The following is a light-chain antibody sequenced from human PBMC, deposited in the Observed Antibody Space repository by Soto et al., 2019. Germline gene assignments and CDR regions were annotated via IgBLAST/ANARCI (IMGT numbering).Light chain of an antibody. CDR3: LQQNNYPRT. V-gene: IGKV1-17*01. CDR2: VAS. CDR1: PGIRND. Sequence: DIQMTQSPSSLSASVGDRVTITCRASPGIRNDLSWYQQKPGEAPKRLVYVASSLDGGVPARFSGSGSGTECTLTISSLQPEDFATYYCLQQNNYPRTFGQGTKVEIK. J-gene: IGKJ2*01.